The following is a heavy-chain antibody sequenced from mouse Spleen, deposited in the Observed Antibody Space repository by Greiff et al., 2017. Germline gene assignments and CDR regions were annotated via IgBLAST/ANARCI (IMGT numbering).Heavy chain of an antibody. Sequence: EVQLQQSGPELVKPGASVKMSCKASGYTFTDYNMHWVKQSHGKSLEWIGYINPNNGGTSYNQKFKGKATLTVNKSSSTAYMELRSLTSEDSAVYYCARATTVGNYFDYWGQGTTLTVSS. CDR3: ARATTVGNYFDY. J-gene: IGHJ2*01. CDR2: INPNNGGT. CDR1: GYTFTDYN. V-gene: IGHV1-22*01. D-gene: IGHD1-1*01.